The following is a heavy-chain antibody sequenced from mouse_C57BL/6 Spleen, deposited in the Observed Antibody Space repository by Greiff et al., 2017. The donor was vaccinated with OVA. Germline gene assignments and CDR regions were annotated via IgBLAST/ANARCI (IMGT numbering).Heavy chain of an antibody. CDR3: ARGGYYYGHYYAMDY. J-gene: IGHJ4*01. Sequence: EVKLMESEGGLVQPGSSMKLSCTASGFTFSDYYMAWVRQVPEKGLEWVANINYDGSSTYYLDSLKSRFIISRDNAKNILYLQMSSLKSEDTATYYCARGGYYYGHYYAMDYWGQGTSVTVSS. D-gene: IGHD1-1*01. CDR1: GFTFSDYY. CDR2: INYDGSST. V-gene: IGHV5-16*01.